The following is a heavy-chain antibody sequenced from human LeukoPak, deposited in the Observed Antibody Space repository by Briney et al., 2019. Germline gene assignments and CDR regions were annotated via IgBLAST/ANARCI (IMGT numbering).Heavy chain of an antibody. CDR3: ARRTRGYSYGPYYYGMDV. CDR2: INHSGST. Sequence: SETLSLTCAVYGGSFSGYYWSWIRQTPGKGLEWIGEINHSGSTNYNPSLKSRVTVSVDTSKNQFSLKLSSVTAADTALYYCARRTRGYSYGPYYYGMDVWGQGTTVTVSS. V-gene: IGHV4-34*01. D-gene: IGHD5-18*01. J-gene: IGHJ6*02. CDR1: GGSFSGYY.